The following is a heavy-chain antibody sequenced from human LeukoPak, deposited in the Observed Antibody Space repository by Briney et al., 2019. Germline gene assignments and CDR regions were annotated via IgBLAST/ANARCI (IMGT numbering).Heavy chain of an antibody. CDR3: ASSAMVRGVQYFDY. CDR2: TNPNSGGT. V-gene: IGHV1-2*02. CDR1: GYTFTGYY. D-gene: IGHD3-10*01. J-gene: IGHJ4*02. Sequence: ASVKVSCKASGYTFTGYYMHWVRQAPGQGLEWMGWTNPNSGGTNYAQKFQGRVTMTRDTSISTAYMELSRLRSDDTAVYYCASSAMVRGVQYFDYWGQGTLVTVSS.